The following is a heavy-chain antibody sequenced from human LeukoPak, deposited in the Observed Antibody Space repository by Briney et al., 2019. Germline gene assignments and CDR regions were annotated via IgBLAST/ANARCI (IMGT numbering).Heavy chain of an antibody. CDR2: IYSGGNT. V-gene: IGHV3-53*01. D-gene: IGHD5-18*01. CDR1: GFTVSSNS. Sequence: GGSLRLSCTVSGFTVSSNSMGWVRQAPGKGLEWVSFIYSGGNTHYSDSVKGRFTISRDNSKNTVHLQMDSLRAEDSAVYYCAKNGGYSYGLYYFDYWGQGTLVTVSS. CDR3: AKNGGYSYGLYYFDY. J-gene: IGHJ4*02.